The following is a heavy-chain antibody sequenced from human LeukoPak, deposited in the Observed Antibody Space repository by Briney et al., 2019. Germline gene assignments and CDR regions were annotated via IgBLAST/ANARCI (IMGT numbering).Heavy chain of an antibody. J-gene: IGHJ3*01. Sequence: SETLSLTCSVSGDSISSYYWSWIRQPPGEGLEWIGYIYYSGSTNYNPSLKSRVTISVDTSKNQFSLNLSSVTTADTAVYYCARVSCSSTSCPRRDALDVWGQGTMVTVSS. V-gene: IGHV4-59*01. CDR2: IYYSGST. CDR3: ARVSCSSTSCPRRDALDV. D-gene: IGHD2-2*01. CDR1: GDSISSYY.